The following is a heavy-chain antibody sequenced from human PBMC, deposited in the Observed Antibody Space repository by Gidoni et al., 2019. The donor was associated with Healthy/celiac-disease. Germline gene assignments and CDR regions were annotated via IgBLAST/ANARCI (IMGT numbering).Heavy chain of an antibody. CDR1: GFTFSSYA. J-gene: IGHJ4*02. D-gene: IGHD5-18*01. CDR3: ARGRSGYSYGFENYFDY. CDR2: ISSNGGST. V-gene: IGHV3-64*01. Sequence: EVQLVESGGGLVQPGGSLRPSCAASGFTFSSYAMHWVRQAPGKGLEYVSAISSNGGSTYYANSVKGRFTISRDNSKNTLYLQMGSLRAEDMAVYYCARGRSGYSYGFENYFDYWGQGTLVTVSS.